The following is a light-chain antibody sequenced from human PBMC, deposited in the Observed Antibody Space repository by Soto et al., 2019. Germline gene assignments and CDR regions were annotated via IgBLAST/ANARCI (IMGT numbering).Light chain of an antibody. Sequence: QSALTQPASVSGSPGQSITISCTGTSSDVATYNFVSWYQQHPGKAPKLMISEVSNRPSGVSNRFSGSKSGNTASLTISGLQAEDEADYYCQSYDSSVSGSYVFGTGTKVTVL. CDR1: SSDVATYNF. V-gene: IGLV2-14*01. CDR3: QSYDSSVSGSYV. J-gene: IGLJ1*01. CDR2: EVS.